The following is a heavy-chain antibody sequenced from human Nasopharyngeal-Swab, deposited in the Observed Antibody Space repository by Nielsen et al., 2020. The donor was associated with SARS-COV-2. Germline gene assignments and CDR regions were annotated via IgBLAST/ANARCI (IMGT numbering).Heavy chain of an antibody. CDR3: AREEGYSSGWYFRY. J-gene: IGHJ4*02. Sequence: WVRQTPGQGLEWMGGIIPSSGTANYAQKFQGRVTITADESSSIVYMEVSGLRSEDSAVYYCAREEGYSSGWYFRYWGQGARVTVS. V-gene: IGHV1-69*01. D-gene: IGHD6-13*01. CDR2: IIPSSGTA.